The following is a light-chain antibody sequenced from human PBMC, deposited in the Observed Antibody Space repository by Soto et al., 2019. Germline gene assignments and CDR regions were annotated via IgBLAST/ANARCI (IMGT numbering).Light chain of an antibody. CDR3: QQSASAPWT. V-gene: IGKV1-39*01. J-gene: IGKJ1*01. CDR2: DAS. CDR1: QSITIY. Sequence: DIQMTQSPSSLSASVGDRVTITCRASQSITIYLSWYQQKPGKAPKLLIYDASSLQSGVPSRFSGSGSGTDFTLTIGSLQPEDFATYYCQQSASAPWTFGQGTKVEVK.